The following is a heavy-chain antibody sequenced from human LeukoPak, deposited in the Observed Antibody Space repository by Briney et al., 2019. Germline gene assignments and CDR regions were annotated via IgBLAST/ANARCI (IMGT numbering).Heavy chain of an antibody. Sequence: PGGSLRLSCAASGFTFSSYEMNWVRQAPGKRLEWISYLCSSGTGSNSIYYAKSVECRFTISRDNAKDSLYLQMHNLRAEDTTVYYCARDPNDGSGGYSFDSWGQGTLVTVYS. J-gene: IGHJ4*02. CDR2: LCSSGTGSNSI. CDR1: GFTFSSYE. D-gene: IGHD3-22*01. CDR3: ARDPNDGSGGYSFDS. V-gene: IGHV3-48*03.